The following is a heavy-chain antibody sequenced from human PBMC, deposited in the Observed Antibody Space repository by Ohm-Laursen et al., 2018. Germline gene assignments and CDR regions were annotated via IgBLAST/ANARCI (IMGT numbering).Heavy chain of an antibody. D-gene: IGHD6-19*01. CDR3: ARSAYSSGWYFDY. J-gene: IGHJ4*02. V-gene: IGHV3-21*01. CDR2: ISSSSSYI. Sequence: SLRLSCTASGCTFSSYAMNWVRQAPGKGLEWVSFISSSSSYIYYADSVKGRFTISRDNAKNSLYLQMNSLRAEDTAVYYCARSAYSSGWYFDYWGQGTLVTVSS. CDR1: GCTFSSYA.